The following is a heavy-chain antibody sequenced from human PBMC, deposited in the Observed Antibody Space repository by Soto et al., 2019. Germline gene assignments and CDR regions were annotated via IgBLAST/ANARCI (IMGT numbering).Heavy chain of an antibody. CDR1: GGSITGYY. J-gene: IGHJ4*02. CDR2: IYDSGTT. CDR3: ARRNYGEEGYFFDF. D-gene: IGHD4-17*01. V-gene: IGHV4-59*08. Sequence: QVQLRESGPGLVRPSETLSLTCTVSGGSITGYYWSWIRQPPGKGLEGIGYIYDSGTTTYNAALKSRVTTSADTSKNQFSLNLRSVTAADTAVYYCARRNYGEEGYFFDFWGQGLLVTVSS.